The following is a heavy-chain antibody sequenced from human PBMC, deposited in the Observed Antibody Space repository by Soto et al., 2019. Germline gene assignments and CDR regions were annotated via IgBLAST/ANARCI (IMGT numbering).Heavy chain of an antibody. CDR1: GGSISSGGYY. D-gene: IGHD2-2*01. V-gene: IGHV4-31*03. CDR3: ARDRGIVVVPAAHLGPHYGMDV. CDR2: IYYSGST. Sequence: NPSETLSLTCTVSGGSISSGGYYWSWIRQHPGEGLEWIGYIYYSGSTYYNPSLKSRVTISVDTSKNQFSLKLSSVTAADTAVYYCARDRGIVVVPAAHLGPHYGMDVWGQGTTVTVSS. J-gene: IGHJ6*02.